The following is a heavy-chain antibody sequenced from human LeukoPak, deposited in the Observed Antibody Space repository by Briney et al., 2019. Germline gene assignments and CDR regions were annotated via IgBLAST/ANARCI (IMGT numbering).Heavy chain of an antibody. V-gene: IGHV3-30*18. CDR3: AKDRSRAALYYFDY. CDR2: ISYDGSNK. J-gene: IGHJ4*02. Sequence: GGSLRLSCAASGFTFSSYGMHWVRQAPGKWLEWVAVISYDGSNKYYADSVKGRFTISRDNSKNTLYLQMNSLRAEDTAVYYCAKDRSRAALYYFDYWGQGTLVTVSS. CDR1: GFTFSSYG. D-gene: IGHD6-6*01.